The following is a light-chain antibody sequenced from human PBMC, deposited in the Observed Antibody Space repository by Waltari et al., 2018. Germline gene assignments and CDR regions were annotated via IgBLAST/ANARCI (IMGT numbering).Light chain of an antibody. CDR1: NSDVGGYNF. V-gene: IGLV2-14*03. Sequence: QSALTQPASLPGSPGASITISCAGSNSDVGGYNFVPWYPQQPGSAPKLIIYDVSNRPPGVSNRFSGSKSGNAASLTISGLQAEDEGHYYCSSYTSTATHVLFGGGTKLTVV. CDR2: DVS. J-gene: IGLJ2*01. CDR3: SSYTSTATHVL.